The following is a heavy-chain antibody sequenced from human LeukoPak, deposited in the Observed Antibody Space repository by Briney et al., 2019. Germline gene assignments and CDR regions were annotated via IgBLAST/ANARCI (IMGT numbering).Heavy chain of an antibody. D-gene: IGHD3-3*01. V-gene: IGHV1-69*13. CDR2: IIPIFGTA. CDR1: GYIFTSYG. Sequence: SVKVSCKASGYIFTSYGISWVRQAPGQGLEWMGWIIPIFGTANYAQKFQGRVTITADESTSTAYMELSSLRSEDTAVYYCARAAITMESLGMDVWGQGTTVTVSS. J-gene: IGHJ6*02. CDR3: ARAAITMESLGMDV.